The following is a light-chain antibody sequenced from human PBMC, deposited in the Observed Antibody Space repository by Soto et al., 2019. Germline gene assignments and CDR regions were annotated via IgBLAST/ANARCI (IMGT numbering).Light chain of an antibody. CDR1: QGIANH. Sequence: DIQLTQSPSSLSASVGDRVTIPCRASQGIANHLAWYQHKPGKLPKLLVYAASTLQSGVPSRFSGSGSGTDFTLTIISLQPEDVATYYCQKYNNAPPWTFGQGTKVEI. CDR3: QKYNNAPPWT. V-gene: IGKV1-27*01. J-gene: IGKJ1*01. CDR2: AAS.